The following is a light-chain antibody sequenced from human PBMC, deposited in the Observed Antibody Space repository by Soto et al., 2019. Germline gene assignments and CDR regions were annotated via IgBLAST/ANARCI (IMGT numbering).Light chain of an antibody. J-gene: IGKJ4*01. CDR1: QGISNY. Sequence: DIEMTQAPASLSASVGDRVTITCRASQGISNYLAWYQQKPGKVPKLLIYAASTLQSGVPSRFSGSGSGTDFTLTISSLQPEDVATYYCQKYNSAPSFGGGTKVDIK. CDR2: AAS. V-gene: IGKV1-27*01. CDR3: QKYNSAPS.